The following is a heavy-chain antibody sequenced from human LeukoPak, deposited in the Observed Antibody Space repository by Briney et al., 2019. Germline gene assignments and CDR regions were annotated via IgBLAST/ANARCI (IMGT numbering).Heavy chain of an antibody. V-gene: IGHV3-7*01. J-gene: IGHJ5*02. CDR2: IKQDGSEK. CDR3: ARARTIDWFDP. Sequence: GSLRLSCAASGFAFGGYGIHWVRQAPGKGLEWVANIKQDGSEKYYVDSVKGRFTISRDNAKNSLYLQMNSLRAEDTAVYYCARARTIDWFDPWGQGTLVTVSS. CDR1: GFAFGGYG. D-gene: IGHD1-1*01.